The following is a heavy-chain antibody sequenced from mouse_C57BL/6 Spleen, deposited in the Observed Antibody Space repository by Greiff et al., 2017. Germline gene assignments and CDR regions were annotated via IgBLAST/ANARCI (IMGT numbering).Heavy chain of an antibody. CDR2: ISSGGSYT. V-gene: IGHV5-6*01. J-gene: IGHJ4*01. CDR1: GFTFSSYG. CDR3: ARQEVTRAMDY. Sequence: EVQLVESGGDLVKPGGSLKLSCAASGFTFSSYGMSWVRQTPDKRLEWVATISSGGSYTYYPDSVKGRFTISRDKAKNTLYLQMGSLKSEDTAMYYCARQEVTRAMDYWGQGTSVTVSS. D-gene: IGHD2-2*01.